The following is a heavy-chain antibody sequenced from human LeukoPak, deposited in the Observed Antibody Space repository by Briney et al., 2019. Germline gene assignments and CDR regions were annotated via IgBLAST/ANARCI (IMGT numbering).Heavy chain of an antibody. CDR3: ARDKVRGVMPYYYYYYMDV. CDR1: GYTFTSYD. D-gene: IGHD3-10*01. V-gene: IGHV1-8*03. Sequence: ASVKVSCKASGYTFTSYDINWVRQATGQGLEWMGWMNPNSGNTGYAQKFQGRVTITRNTSISTAYMELSSLRSEDTAVYYCARDKVRGVMPYYYYYYMDVWGKGTTVTISS. J-gene: IGHJ6*03. CDR2: MNPNSGNT.